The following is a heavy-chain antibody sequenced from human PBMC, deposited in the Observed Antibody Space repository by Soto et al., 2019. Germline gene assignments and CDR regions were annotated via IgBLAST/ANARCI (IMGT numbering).Heavy chain of an antibody. CDR2: IYHSGST. J-gene: IGHJ6*02. V-gene: IGHV4-59*01. D-gene: IGHD3-16*01. CDR1: GGSISSYY. Sequence: PSETLSLTCTVSGGSISSYYWSWIRQPPGKGLEWIGYIYHSGSTIYNPSLKSRVTISVDMSKNQFSLKLSSVTAADTAVYYCAGDGAAVRDPHGMDVWGQGTTVTVSS. CDR3: AGDGAAVRDPHGMDV.